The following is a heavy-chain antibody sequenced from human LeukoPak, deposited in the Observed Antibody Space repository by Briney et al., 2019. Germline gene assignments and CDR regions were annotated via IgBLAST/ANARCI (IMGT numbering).Heavy chain of an antibody. J-gene: IGHJ4*02. D-gene: IGHD3-22*01. Sequence: SETLSLTCAVYGGSFSGYYWSWIRQPPGKGLEWIGEINHSGGTNYNPSLKSRVTISVDTSKNQFSLKLSSVTAADTAVYYCARGRRITMIGCVRPFDYWGQGTLVTVSS. CDR1: GGSFSGYY. CDR3: ARGRRITMIGCVRPFDY. V-gene: IGHV4-34*01. CDR2: INHSGGT.